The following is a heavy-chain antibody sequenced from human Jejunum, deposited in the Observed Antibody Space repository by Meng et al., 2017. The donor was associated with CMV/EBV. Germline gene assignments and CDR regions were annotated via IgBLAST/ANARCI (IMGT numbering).Heavy chain of an antibody. CDR1: EFAFSSHA. Sequence: EFAFSSHAMHSVRQAPGKGLEWVAVTSYDRNSQYYTDSVKGRFTISRDNSDNMLYLHMNSLRADDTALYYCARDGGGFNSSPFDRWGQGTLVTVSS. V-gene: IGHV3-30*04. D-gene: IGHD3-16*01. J-gene: IGHJ4*02. CDR3: ARDGGGFNSSPFDR. CDR2: TSYDRNSQ.